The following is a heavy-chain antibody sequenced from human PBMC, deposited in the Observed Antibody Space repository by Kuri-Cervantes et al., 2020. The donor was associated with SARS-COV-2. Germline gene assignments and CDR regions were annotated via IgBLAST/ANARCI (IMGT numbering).Heavy chain of an antibody. CDR2: INPNSGGT. V-gene: IGHV1/OR15-1*01. D-gene: IGHD2-21*01. J-gene: IGHJ6*02. CDR3: ARGGEGSPPRGRYGMDV. Sequence: ASVKVSCKASGYIFTDYYMHWVRQAPGQELGWMGRINPNSGGTNYAQKFQGRVTMTRDTSISTAYTELSSLRSEDTAVYYCARGGEGSPPRGRYGMDVWGQGTAVTVSS. CDR1: GYIFTDYY.